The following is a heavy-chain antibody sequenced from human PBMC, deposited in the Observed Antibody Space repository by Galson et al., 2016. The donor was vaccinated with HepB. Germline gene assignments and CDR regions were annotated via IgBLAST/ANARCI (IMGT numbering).Heavy chain of an antibody. D-gene: IGHD5-24*01. CDR1: GFTVSGHG. Sequence: SLRLSCAASGFTVSGHGMHWVRQAPGKGLEWVAVISYDGSNKYYGDSVKGRFTISRDTSKNTLHLQMDSLRADDTAVYYCAGGEMGTILEYWGQGTLVTVSS. CDR2: ISYDGSNK. CDR3: AGGEMGTILEY. J-gene: IGHJ4*02. V-gene: IGHV3-30*03.